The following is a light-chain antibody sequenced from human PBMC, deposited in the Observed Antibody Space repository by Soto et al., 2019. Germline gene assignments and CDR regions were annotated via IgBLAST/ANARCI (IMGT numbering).Light chain of an antibody. J-gene: IGLJ2*01. CDR2: EVT. CDR3: TSYTSSTNLV. V-gene: IGLV2-14*01. CDR1: GSDVGFYKS. Sequence: QSVLTQPASVSGSPGQSITISCTGTGSDVGFYKSVSWYQHHPGRAPKLIIYEVTNRPSGVSSRFSGSRSGNTASLTISGLHAEDEADYYCTSYTSSTNLVFGGGTKLTVL.